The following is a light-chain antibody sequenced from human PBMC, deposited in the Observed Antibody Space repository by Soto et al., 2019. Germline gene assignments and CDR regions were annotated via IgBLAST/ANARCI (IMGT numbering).Light chain of an antibody. CDR1: SSDVGGYNF. CDR2: AVS. CDR3: SSYTTSSTRV. Sequence: QSALTQPASVSGSPGQSITISCTGTSSDVGGYNFVSWYQQHPGKAPKLMIYAVSNRPSGVSTRFSGSKSDNTASLTISGLQDEDEAYYYCSSYTTSSTRVFGGGTKVTVL. V-gene: IGLV2-14*01. J-gene: IGLJ2*01.